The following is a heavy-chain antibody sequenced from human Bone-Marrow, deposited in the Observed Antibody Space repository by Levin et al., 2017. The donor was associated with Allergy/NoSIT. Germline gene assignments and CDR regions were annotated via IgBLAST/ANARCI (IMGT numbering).Heavy chain of an antibody. J-gene: IGHJ4*02. CDR1: GYTFSGHH. D-gene: IGHD2/OR15-2a*01. CDR2: INPNSGAT. Sequence: ASVKVSCMASGYTFSGHHIQWARQAPGQGLEWMGYINPNSGATKYSQNFQGRVTMTRDTSIATAYMELSGLRFDDTAVYFCARSEYKNFPFDLWGQGTLVTVSS. V-gene: IGHV1-2*02. CDR3: ARSEYKNFPFDL.